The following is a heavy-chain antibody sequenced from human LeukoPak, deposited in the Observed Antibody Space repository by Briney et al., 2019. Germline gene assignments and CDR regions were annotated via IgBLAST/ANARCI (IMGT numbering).Heavy chain of an antibody. J-gene: IGHJ6*02. Sequence: ASVKVSCKASGYTLTSYGISWVRQAPGQGLEWMGRIIPILGIANYAQKFQGRVTITADKSTSTAYMELSSLRSEDTAVYYCARDTTVPGWAGMDVWGQGTTVTVSS. D-gene: IGHD1-1*01. CDR3: ARDTTVPGWAGMDV. V-gene: IGHV1-69*04. CDR2: IIPILGIA. CDR1: GYTLTSYG.